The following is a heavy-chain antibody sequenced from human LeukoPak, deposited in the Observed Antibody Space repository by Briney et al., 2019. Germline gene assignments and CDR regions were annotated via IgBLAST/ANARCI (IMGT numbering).Heavy chain of an antibody. CDR3: ARDSPSEYSSSWYAWFDP. J-gene: IGHJ5*02. V-gene: IGHV1-2*02. CDR2: INPNSGGT. CDR1: RYTFTGYY. D-gene: IGHD6-13*01. Sequence: ASVKVSCKASRYTFTGYYMHWVRQAPGQGLEWMGWINPNSGGTNYAQKFQGRVTMTRDTSISTAYMELSRLRSDDTAVYYCARDSPSEYSSSWYAWFDPWGQGTLVTVSS.